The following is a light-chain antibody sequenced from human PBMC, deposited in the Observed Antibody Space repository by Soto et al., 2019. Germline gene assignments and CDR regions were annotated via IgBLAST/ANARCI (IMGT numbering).Light chain of an antibody. V-gene: IGLV1-47*02. CDR1: SSNIGSNY. Sequence: QSALTQPPSASGTPGQRVTISCSGSSSNIGSNYVYWYQQLPGTAPKLLIYSNNQRPSGVPDRFSGSKSGTSASLAISGLRSEDEADYYCATWHDSLSAWVFGGGTKLTVL. CDR3: ATWHDSLSAWV. J-gene: IGLJ3*02. CDR2: SNN.